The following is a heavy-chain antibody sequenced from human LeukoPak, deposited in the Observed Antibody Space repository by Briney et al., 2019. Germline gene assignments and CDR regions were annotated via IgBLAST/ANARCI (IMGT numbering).Heavy chain of an antibody. CDR3: ARGGIVPAAIFWFDP. J-gene: IGHJ5*02. CDR1: GGTFSSYA. Sequence: ASVKVSCKASGGTFSSYAISWVRQAPGQGLEWMGGIIPIFGTANYAQKFQGRVTITADESTSTAYMELSSLRSEDTAVYYCARGGIVPAAIFWFDPWGQGTLVTVSS. CDR2: IIPIFGTA. D-gene: IGHD2-2*01. V-gene: IGHV1-69*13.